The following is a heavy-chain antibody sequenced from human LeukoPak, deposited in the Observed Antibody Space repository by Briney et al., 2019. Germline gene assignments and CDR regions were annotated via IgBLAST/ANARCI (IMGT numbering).Heavy chain of an antibody. Sequence: SETLSLTCTVSGGSISSSSYYWGWIRQPPGKGLEWIGSIYYSGSTYYNPSLKSRVTISVDTSKNQFSLKLSSVTAADTAVYYCAAQDIYSSSSYAFDYWGQGTLVTVSS. D-gene: IGHD6-6*01. V-gene: IGHV4-39*07. J-gene: IGHJ4*02. CDR1: GGSISSSSYY. CDR3: AAQDIYSSSSYAFDY. CDR2: IYYSGST.